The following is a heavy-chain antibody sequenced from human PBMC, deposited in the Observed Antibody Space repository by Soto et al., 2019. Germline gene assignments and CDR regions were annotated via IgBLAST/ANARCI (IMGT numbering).Heavy chain of an antibody. D-gene: IGHD3-22*01. CDR1: GFTFSSYS. CDR2: ISSSSSTI. Sequence: GGSLRLSCAASGFTFSSYSMNWVRQAPGKGLEWVSYISSSSSTIYYADSVKGRFTISRDNAKNSLYLQMNSLRAEDTAVYYCAKTPGPYYYDSSGYPYYYYYGMDVWGQGTTVTVSS. J-gene: IGHJ6*02. CDR3: AKTPGPYYYDSSGYPYYYYYGMDV. V-gene: IGHV3-48*01.